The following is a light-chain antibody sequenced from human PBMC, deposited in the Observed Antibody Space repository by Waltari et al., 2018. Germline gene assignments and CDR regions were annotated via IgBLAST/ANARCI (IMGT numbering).Light chain of an antibody. Sequence: QSALTQPRSVSGPPGQSVTISCTRTGSDVGDYNYVSWYQQHPGKAPELVIYDVTKRPPGGSYRFSGSRSGTSGSLSISGLQAEDEADYYCCAYAGTWVFGGGTKLTVL. CDR2: DVT. CDR1: GSDVGDYNY. V-gene: IGLV2-11*01. CDR3: CAYAGTWV. J-gene: IGLJ3*02.